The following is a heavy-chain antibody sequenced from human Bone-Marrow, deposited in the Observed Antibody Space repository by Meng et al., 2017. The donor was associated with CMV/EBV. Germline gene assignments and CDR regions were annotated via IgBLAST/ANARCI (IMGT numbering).Heavy chain of an antibody. CDR3: ASGNYQSRVAVAGTTNWFDP. D-gene: IGHD6-19*01. Sequence: SVKVSCKASGGTFSSYAISWVRQAPGQGLEWMGGIIPIFGTANYAQKFQGRVTITTDESTSTAYMELSSLRSEDTAVYYCASGNYQSRVAVAGTTNWFDPWAREPWSPSPQ. V-gene: IGHV1-69*05. CDR2: IIPIFGTA. CDR1: GGTFSSYA. J-gene: IGHJ5*02.